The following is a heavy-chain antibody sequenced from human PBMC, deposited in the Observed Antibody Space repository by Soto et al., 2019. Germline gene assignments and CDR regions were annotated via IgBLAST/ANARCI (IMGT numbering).Heavy chain of an antibody. CDR3: AKVASYYYDSSGSMPFDY. J-gene: IGHJ4*02. CDR1: GFTFSSYA. Sequence: GGSLRLSCAASGFTFSSYAMSWVRQAPGKGLEWVSAISGSGGSTYYADSVKGRFTISRDNSKNTLYLQMNSLRAEDTAVYYCAKVASYYYDSSGSMPFDYWGQGTLVTVSS. V-gene: IGHV3-23*01. D-gene: IGHD3-22*01. CDR2: ISGSGGST.